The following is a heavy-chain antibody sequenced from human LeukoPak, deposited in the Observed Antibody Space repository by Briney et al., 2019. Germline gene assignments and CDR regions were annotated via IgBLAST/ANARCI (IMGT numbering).Heavy chain of an antibody. Sequence: GGSLRLSCAASGFTFSSYAMHWVRQAPGKGLEWVAVISYDGSNKYYADSVKGRFTISRDNSKNTLYLQKNSLRAEDTAVYYCARARYQLPRPGFGGSVAGSTYFDYWGQGTLVTVSS. CDR1: GFTFSSYA. CDR3: ARARYQLPRPGFGGSVAGSTYFDY. D-gene: IGHD2-2*01. CDR2: ISYDGSNK. V-gene: IGHV3-30*04. J-gene: IGHJ4*02.